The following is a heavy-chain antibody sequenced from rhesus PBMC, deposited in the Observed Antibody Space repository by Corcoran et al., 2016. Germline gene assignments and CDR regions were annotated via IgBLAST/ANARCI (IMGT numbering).Heavy chain of an antibody. D-gene: IGHD6-37*01. CDR2: IDPEEGET. V-gene: IGHV1-111*02. CDR3: ATRGGWTYFGY. CDR1: GYTFTDYY. J-gene: IGHJ4*01. Sequence: EVQLVQSGAEMKKPGASVKISCKASGYTFTDYYLHWVRQASEKGIEWMGHIDPEEGETIHAQKFQDSVTITADTSTDTAYMWLSSLRSEDTAVYYCATRGGWTYFGYWGQGVLVTVSS.